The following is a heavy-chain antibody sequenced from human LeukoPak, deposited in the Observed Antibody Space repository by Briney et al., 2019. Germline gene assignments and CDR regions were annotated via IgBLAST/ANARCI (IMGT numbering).Heavy chain of an antibody. CDR1: GFALSTSGMC. D-gene: IGHD2-15*01. CDR3: AREIVVIPATLYYCDS. J-gene: IGHJ4*02. Sequence: SGPAPVKPIQTLTLSCAMSGFALSTSGMCVSWIRQSPGMGLEWLASLEWDEAKYYSTSLKTRLTISKDTSKSQVVLTMTNMDPEDTATYFCAREIVVIPATLYYCDSWGQGTLVPVSS. V-gene: IGHV2-70*11. CDR2: LEWDEAK.